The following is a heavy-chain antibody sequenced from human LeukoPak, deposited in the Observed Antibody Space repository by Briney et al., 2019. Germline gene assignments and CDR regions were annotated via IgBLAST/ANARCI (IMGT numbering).Heavy chain of an antibody. CDR1: GFTFSSYG. J-gene: IGHJ3*02. D-gene: IGHD2-8*01. V-gene: IGHV3-NL1*01. Sequence: GGSLRLSCAASGFTFSSYGMHWVRQAPGKGLEWVSAISGSGGRTYYADSVKGRFTISRDNAKNTLYLQMNSLRAEDTAVYYCARDLPYCTNGVCLNDAFDIWGQGTMVTVSS. CDR3: ARDLPYCTNGVCLNDAFDI. CDR2: ISGSGGRT.